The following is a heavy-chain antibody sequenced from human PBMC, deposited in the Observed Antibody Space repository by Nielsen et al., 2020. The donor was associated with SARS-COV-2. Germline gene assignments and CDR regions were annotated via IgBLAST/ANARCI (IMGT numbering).Heavy chain of an antibody. D-gene: IGHD2/OR15-2a*01. CDR2: IIPNLGIA. CDR3: ARTGQYQGGDY. J-gene: IGHJ4*02. Sequence: SVKVSCKASGYTFTSYGISWVRQAPGQGLEWMGRIIPNLGIANYAQKFQGRVTITADKSTSTAYMELSSLRSEDTAVYYCARTGQYQGGDYWGQGTLVTVSS. CDR1: GYTFTSYG. V-gene: IGHV1-69*04.